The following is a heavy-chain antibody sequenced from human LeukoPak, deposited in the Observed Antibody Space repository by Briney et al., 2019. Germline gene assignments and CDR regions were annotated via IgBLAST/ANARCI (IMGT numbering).Heavy chain of an antibody. CDR1: GFTFSSYC. CDR2: ISSGSSYI. CDR3: ARWIQLWGYFDY. J-gene: IGHJ4*02. Sequence: GGSLRLSCAASGFTFSSYCMNWVRQAPGKGLEWVSSISSGSSYIYYADSVKGRFTISRDNAKNSLYLQMNSLRAEDTAVYYCARWIQLWGYFDYWGQGTLVTVSS. D-gene: IGHD5-18*01. V-gene: IGHV3-21*01.